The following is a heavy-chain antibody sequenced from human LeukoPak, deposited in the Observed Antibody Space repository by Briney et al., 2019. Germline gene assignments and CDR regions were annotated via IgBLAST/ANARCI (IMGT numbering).Heavy chain of an antibody. CDR2: IYPGDSDT. CDR3: ARRVVVPAAILDY. V-gene: IGHV5-51*01. CDR1: GYSFTSYW. J-gene: IGHJ4*02. Sequence: GESLKISCKGSGYSFTSYWIGWVRQMPGKGLEWMGIIYPGDSDTRYSPSSQGQVTISADKSISTAYLQWSSLKASDTAMYYCARRVVVPAAILDYWGQGTLVTVSS. D-gene: IGHD2-2*01.